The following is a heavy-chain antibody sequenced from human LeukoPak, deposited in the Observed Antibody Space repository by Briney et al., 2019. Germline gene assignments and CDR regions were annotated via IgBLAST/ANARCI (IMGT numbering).Heavy chain of an antibody. CDR2: ISYSGNT. CDR1: RGSISSFY. CDR3: ARDYGGKFDY. J-gene: IGHJ4*02. Sequence: PSETLSLTCTVSRGSISSFYWSWIWQPPGKGLEWIGYISYSGNTKYNPSLKSRVTISVDTSKNQFSLKLSSVTAADTAVYYCARDYGGKFDYWGQGTLVTVSS. D-gene: IGHD4-23*01. V-gene: IGHV4-59*01.